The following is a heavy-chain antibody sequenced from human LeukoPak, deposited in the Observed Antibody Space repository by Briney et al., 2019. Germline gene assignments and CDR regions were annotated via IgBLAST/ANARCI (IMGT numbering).Heavy chain of an antibody. V-gene: IGHV4-61*01. CDR3: ARDSDYVWGSYRY. CDR1: GDSVSSGSYY. Sequence: SKTLSLTCTVSGDSVSSGSYYWSWIRQPPGKGLEWIGYVYYTGSTNYNPSLKSRVTISVDTSKNQFSLKLNSETAADTAVYYCARDSDYVWGSYRYWGQGTLVTVSS. J-gene: IGHJ4*02. CDR2: VYYTGST. D-gene: IGHD3-16*02.